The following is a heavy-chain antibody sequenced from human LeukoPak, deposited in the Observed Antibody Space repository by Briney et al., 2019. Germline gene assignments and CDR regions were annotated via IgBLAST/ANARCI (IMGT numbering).Heavy chain of an antibody. CDR2: IKQDGSEK. D-gene: IGHD3/OR15-3a*01. CDR3: ARDLGFLGWYYFDY. J-gene: IGHJ4*02. Sequence: GGSLRLSCAASGFTFSSYWMSWVRQAPGKGLEWVANIKQDGSEKYYVDSVKGRFTISRDNAKNSLYLQMNSLRAEDTAVYYCARDLGFLGWYYFDYWGQVTLVTVSS. CDR1: GFTFSSYW. V-gene: IGHV3-7*01.